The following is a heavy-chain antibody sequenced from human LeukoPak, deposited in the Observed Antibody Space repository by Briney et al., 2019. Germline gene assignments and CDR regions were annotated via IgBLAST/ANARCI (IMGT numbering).Heavy chain of an antibody. CDR1: GGSISRTSYY. J-gene: IGHJ4*02. Sequence: SETLSLTCTVSGGSISRTSYYWGWIRQPPGKGLEWIGTIYYSGSTYYNPSLKSRVTISVDTSKNQFSLKLSSVAAADTAVYFCTRDLAGHFGGFYFDYWGQGTLVTVSS. CDR2: IYYSGST. CDR3: TRDLAGHFGGFYFDY. V-gene: IGHV4-39*07. D-gene: IGHD2-21*01.